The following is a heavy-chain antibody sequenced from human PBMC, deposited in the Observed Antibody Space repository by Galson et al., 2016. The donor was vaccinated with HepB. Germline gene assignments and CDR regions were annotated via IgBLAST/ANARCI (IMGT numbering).Heavy chain of an antibody. D-gene: IGHD1-7*01. V-gene: IGHV1-18*01. J-gene: IGHJ6*02. CDR3: ATVPWNYGRNFYYFAMDV. CDR2: ISAHTGNT. Sequence: SVKVSCKASGYTSTTYGISWVRQAPGQGLEWMGWISAHTGNTNYAQNLQGRVIMTIDTSTSTAYMDLRSLRSDDPAVYYCATVPWNYGRNFYYFAMDVWGQGTTVTVSS. CDR1: GYTSTTYG.